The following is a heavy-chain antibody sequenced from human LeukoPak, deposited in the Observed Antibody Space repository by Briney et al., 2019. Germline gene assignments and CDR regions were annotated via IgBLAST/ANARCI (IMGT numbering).Heavy chain of an antibody. V-gene: IGHV4-34*01. CDR3: ARGLIAADP. CDR1: GGSFSGYY. CDR2: INHSGST. D-gene: IGHD6-13*01. Sequence: PSETLSLTCAVYGGSFSGYYWSWIRQPPGKGLEWIGEINHSGSTNYNPSLKSRVTISVDTSKNQFSLKLSSVTAADTAVCYCARGLIAADPWGQGTLVTVSS. J-gene: IGHJ4*02.